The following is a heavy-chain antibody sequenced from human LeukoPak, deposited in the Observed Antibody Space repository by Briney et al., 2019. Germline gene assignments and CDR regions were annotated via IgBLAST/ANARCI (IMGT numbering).Heavy chain of an antibody. Sequence: GGSLRLSCAASGFTFSSYGMNWVRQAPGKGLEWVSAISGSGDSTYYADSVKGRFTISRDNSKNTLYLQMNSLRAEDTAVYYCAKGSSPFDYWGQGTLVTVSS. D-gene: IGHD3-10*01. J-gene: IGHJ4*02. V-gene: IGHV3-23*01. CDR2: ISGSGDST. CDR1: GFTFSSYG. CDR3: AKGSSPFDY.